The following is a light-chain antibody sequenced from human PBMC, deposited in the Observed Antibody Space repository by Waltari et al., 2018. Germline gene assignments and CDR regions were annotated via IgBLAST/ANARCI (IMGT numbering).Light chain of an antibody. V-gene: IGKV3-15*01. J-gene: IGKJ5*01. CDR3: EQYNDCPLP. CDR1: QSVSRN. Sequence: EIVMTQSPATLSVSPGERATLSCRASQSVSRNVAWYQQKPGQAPRLLIYGASTRATGIPARFSGSGSGTECTLRISSLQSEDFAVYYCEQYNDCPLPFGQGTRLDIK. CDR2: GAS.